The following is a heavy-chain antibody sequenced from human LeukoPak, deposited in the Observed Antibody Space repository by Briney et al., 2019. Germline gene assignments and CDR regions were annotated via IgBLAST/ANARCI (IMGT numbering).Heavy chain of an antibody. J-gene: IGHJ4*02. D-gene: IGHD6-13*01. CDR1: GGSFSGYY. Sequence: SETLSLTCAVYGGSFSGYYWSWIRQPPGKGLEWIWEINHSGSTNYNPSLKSRVTISVDTSKNQFSLKLSSVTAADTAVYYCARLPADRIAAAGTGGGDYWGQGTLVTVSS. CDR2: INHSGST. CDR3: ARLPADRIAAAGTGGGDY. V-gene: IGHV4-34*01.